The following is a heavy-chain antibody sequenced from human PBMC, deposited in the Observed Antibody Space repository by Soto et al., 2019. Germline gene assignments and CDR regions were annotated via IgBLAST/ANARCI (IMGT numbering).Heavy chain of an antibody. CDR2: MYYSGST. CDR3: ARYSGYEGLRFDP. Sequence: QVQLQESGPGLVKPSQTLSLTCTVSGGSISSGDYYWSWIRQPPGKGLEWIGYMYYSGSTYYNPSLKSRVTISLATSKNQFSLKLSSVTAADTAVYYCARYSGYEGLRFDPWGQGTLITVSS. J-gene: IGHJ5*02. CDR1: GGSISSGDYY. D-gene: IGHD5-12*01. V-gene: IGHV4-30-4*01.